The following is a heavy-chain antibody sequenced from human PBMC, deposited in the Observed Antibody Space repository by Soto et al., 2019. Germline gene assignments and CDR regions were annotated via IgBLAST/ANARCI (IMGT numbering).Heavy chain of an antibody. Sequence: EVQLVESGGGLVKPGGSLRLSCAASGFTFSSYSMNWVRQAPGKGLEWVSSISSSSSYIYYADSVKGRFTISRDNAKNSLYLQMNSLRAEDTAVYYCARRELRYYYYDYIDVWGKGTTVTVSS. V-gene: IGHV3-21*01. CDR3: ARRELRYYYYDYIDV. CDR2: ISSSSSYI. D-gene: IGHD1-7*01. J-gene: IGHJ6*03. CDR1: GFTFSSYS.